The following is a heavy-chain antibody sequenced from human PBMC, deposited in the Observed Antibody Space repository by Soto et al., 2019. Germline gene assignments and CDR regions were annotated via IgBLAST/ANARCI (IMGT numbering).Heavy chain of an antibody. Sequence: ASVKVSCKASGYTLTSYYIHWVRQAPGQGLEWMGVINPSDGRTNYAQKFQGRVTMTRATSTSTVHMELSSLRSEDTAVYYCARDQGRYWGQGTLVTVSS. CDR1: GYTLTSYY. J-gene: IGHJ4*02. CDR2: INPSDGRT. CDR3: ARDQGRY. V-gene: IGHV1-46*01.